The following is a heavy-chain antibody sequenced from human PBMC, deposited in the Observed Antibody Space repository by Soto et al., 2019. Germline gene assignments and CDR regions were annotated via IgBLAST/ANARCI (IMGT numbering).Heavy chain of an antibody. D-gene: IGHD2-8*01. J-gene: IGHJ2*01. V-gene: IGHV3-74*01. CDR2: INSDGSGT. Sequence: PGGSLRLSCAASGFTFSSYSMNWVRQAPGKGLVWVSRINSDGSGTSFADSVKGRFTISRDNAKNRLYLQMNSLRAEDTAVYFCTRESLGYVLNWYFDLWGRGTLVTVSS. CDR3: TRESLGYVLNWYFDL. CDR1: GFTFSSYS.